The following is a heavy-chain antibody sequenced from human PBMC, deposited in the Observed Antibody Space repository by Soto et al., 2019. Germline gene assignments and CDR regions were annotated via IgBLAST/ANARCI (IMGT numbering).Heavy chain of an antibody. CDR3: ARGETYLGV. CDR1: RDTFSKYA. J-gene: IGHJ6*02. Sequence: QVQLVQSGAEVKKPGSSVKVSCKASRDTFSKYAFNWVRQAPGQGLEWMGWIIPIFDSRNYAEKFQGRVTITADESTSTAYMELTSLRFEDTAVYYSARGETYLGVWGQGTTVTVSS. D-gene: IGHD3-16*01. V-gene: IGHV1-69*01. CDR2: IIPIFDSR.